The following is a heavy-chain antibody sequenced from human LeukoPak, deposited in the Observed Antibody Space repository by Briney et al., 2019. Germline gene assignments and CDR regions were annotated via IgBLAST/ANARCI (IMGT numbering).Heavy chain of an antibody. D-gene: IGHD5-12*01. J-gene: IGHJ4*02. CDR2: IYYSGST. V-gene: IGHV4-59*08. CDR3: ARLYLPATRFDY. Sequence: AETLSLTCTVSGGSISSYYWSWIRQPPGKGLEWIGYIYYSGSTNYNPSLKSRVTISVDTSKNQFSLKLTSVTAADTAVYYCARLYLPATRFDYWGQGTLVTVSS. CDR1: GGSISSYY.